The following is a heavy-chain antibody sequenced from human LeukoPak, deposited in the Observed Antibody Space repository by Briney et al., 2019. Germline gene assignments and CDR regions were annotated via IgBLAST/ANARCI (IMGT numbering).Heavy chain of an antibody. CDR3: ARQRSIGYSYGGNFDY. CDR2: IYPGDSDT. CDR1: GYSFTNYW. V-gene: IGHV5-51*01. D-gene: IGHD5-18*01. Sequence: GESLKISCQGSGYSFTNYWIGWVRQMPGKGLEWMGIIYPGDSDTRYSPSFQGQVTISADKSISTAYLQWSSLKASDTAMYYCARQRSIGYSYGGNFDYWGQGTLVTVSS. J-gene: IGHJ4*02.